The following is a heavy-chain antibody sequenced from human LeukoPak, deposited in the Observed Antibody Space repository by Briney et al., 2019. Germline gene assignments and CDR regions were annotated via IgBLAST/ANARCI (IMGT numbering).Heavy chain of an antibody. CDR3: AREAVDTGDWYFDL. CDR2: ISGSGGST. J-gene: IGHJ2*01. D-gene: IGHD1-14*01. Sequence: PGGSLRLSCAASGFTFSSYAMSWVRQAPGKGLEWVSAISGSGGSTYYADSVRGRFTISRDNAKKMLYLQMNSLRVEDTAVYFCAREAVDTGDWYFDLWGRGTLVTVSP. V-gene: IGHV3-23*01. CDR1: GFTFSSYA.